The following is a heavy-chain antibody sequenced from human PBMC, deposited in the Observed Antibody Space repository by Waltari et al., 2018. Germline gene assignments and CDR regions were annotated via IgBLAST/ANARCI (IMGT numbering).Heavy chain of an antibody. Sequence: QVQLVESGGGVVQHGRSLRLSCAASGFTFSSYGMHWVRQAPGKGLEWLSVIWYDCSNKYYADSVKGRFTISRDNSKNTLYLQMNSLRAEDTAVYYCARAGAAAGRFDYWGQGTLVTVSS. CDR1: GFTFSSYG. CDR2: IWYDCSNK. J-gene: IGHJ4*02. D-gene: IGHD6-13*01. V-gene: IGHV3-33*01. CDR3: ARAGAAAGRFDY.